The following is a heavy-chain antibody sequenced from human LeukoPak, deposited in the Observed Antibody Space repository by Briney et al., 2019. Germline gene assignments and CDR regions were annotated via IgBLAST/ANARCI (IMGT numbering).Heavy chain of an antibody. Sequence: GGSLRLSCAASGFTFSGSAMHWVRQASGKGLEWVGRIRSKANSYATAYAASVKGRFTISRDDSKNTAYLQMNSLKTEDTAVYYCTRHRLGYCSGGSCYSPEANDYWGQGTLVTVSS. J-gene: IGHJ4*02. CDR1: GFTFSGSA. D-gene: IGHD2-15*01. V-gene: IGHV3-73*01. CDR3: TRHRLGYCSGGSCYSPEANDY. CDR2: IRSKANSYAT.